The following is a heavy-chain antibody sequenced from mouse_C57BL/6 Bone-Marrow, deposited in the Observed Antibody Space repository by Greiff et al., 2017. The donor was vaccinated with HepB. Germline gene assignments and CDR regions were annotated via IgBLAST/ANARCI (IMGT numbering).Heavy chain of an antibody. Sequence: EVQGVESGGGLVQPGGSLKLSCAASGFTFSDYYMYWVRQTPEKRLEWVAYISNGGGSTYYPDTVKGRFTISRDNAKNTLYLQMSRLKSEDTAMYYCARHENGGFAYWGQGTLFTVSA. CDR1: GFTFSDYY. CDR2: ISNGGGST. J-gene: IGHJ3*01. V-gene: IGHV5-12*01. CDR3: ARHENGGFAY.